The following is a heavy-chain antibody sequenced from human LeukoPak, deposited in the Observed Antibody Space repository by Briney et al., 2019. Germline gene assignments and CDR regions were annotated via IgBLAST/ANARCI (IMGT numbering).Heavy chain of an antibody. CDR2: IYYSGST. CDR3: ASSSSWYGEDY. J-gene: IGHJ4*02. V-gene: IGHV4-39*01. Sequence: SETLSLTCTVSGGSISSSSYYWGWIRQPPGKGLEWIGSIYYSGSTYYNPSLKSRVTISVDTSKNQFSLKLSSVTAADTAVYYYASSSSWYGEDYWGQGTLVTVSS. CDR1: GGSISSSSYY. D-gene: IGHD6-13*01.